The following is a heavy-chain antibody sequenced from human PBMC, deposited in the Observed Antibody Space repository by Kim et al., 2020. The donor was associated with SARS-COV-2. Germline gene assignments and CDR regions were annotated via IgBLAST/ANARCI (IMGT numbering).Heavy chain of an antibody. J-gene: IGHJ4*02. D-gene: IGHD2-15*01. Sequence: SETLSLTCTVSGDSITSADFYCSWIRQPPGKGPEWIGYMSYSGITHYNPSLQSRVDISIDTPKNQFSLRLSSVTAADTAVYHCAREPSGYCSGGSCKPLWGQGTLVTVSS. CDR3: AREPSGYCSGGSCKPL. CDR1: GDSITSADFY. CDR2: MSYSGIT. V-gene: IGHV4-30-4*01.